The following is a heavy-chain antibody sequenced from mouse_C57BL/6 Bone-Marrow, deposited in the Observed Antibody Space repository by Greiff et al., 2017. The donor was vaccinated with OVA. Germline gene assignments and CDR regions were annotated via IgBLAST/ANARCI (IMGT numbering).Heavy chain of an antibody. CDR3: ARGGPLGYFDV. V-gene: IGHV3-6*01. CDR2: ISYDGSN. D-gene: IGHD3-3*01. Sequence: DVKLQESGPGLVKPSQSLSLTCSVTGYSITSGYYWNWIRQFPGNKLEWMGYISYDGSNNYNPSLKNRISITRDTSKNQFFLKLNSVTTEDTATYYCARGGPLGYFDVWGTGTTVTVSS. J-gene: IGHJ1*03. CDR1: GYSITSGYY.